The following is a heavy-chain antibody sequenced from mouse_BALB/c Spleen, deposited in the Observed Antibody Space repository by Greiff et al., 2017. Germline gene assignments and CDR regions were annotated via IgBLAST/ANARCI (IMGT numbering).Heavy chain of an antibody. J-gene: IGHJ2*01. V-gene: IGHV1S22*01. CDR2: IYPGSGST. Sequence: LQQPGSELVRPGASVKLSCKASGYTFTSYWMHWVKQRHGQGLVWIGNIYPGSGSTNYDEKFKSKGTLTVDTSSSTAYMHLSSLTSEDSAVYYCTRERGYFDYWGQGTTLTVSS. CDR3: TRERGYFDY. CDR1: GYTFTSYW.